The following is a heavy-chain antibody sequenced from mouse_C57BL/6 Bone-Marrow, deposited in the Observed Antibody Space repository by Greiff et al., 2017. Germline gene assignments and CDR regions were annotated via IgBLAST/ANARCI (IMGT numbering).Heavy chain of an antibody. CDR2: IHPNSGST. J-gene: IGHJ4*01. CDR1: GYTFTSYW. CDR3: ARGRDGSSYAMDY. Sequence: QVQLQQPGAELVKPGASVKLSCKASGYTFTSYWMHWVKQRPGQGLEWIGMIHPNSGSTNYNEKFKGKATLTVDQSSSTAYMQLNSLTSEDSAVYYCARGRDGSSYAMDYWGQGTSVTVSS. D-gene: IGHD1-1*01. V-gene: IGHV1-64*01.